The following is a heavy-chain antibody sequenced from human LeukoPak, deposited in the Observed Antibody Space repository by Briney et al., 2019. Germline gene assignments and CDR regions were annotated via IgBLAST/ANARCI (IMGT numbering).Heavy chain of an antibody. CDR3: ATGRSGSYYDAFDI. V-gene: IGHV1-24*01. D-gene: IGHD1-26*01. CDR2: FDPEDGET. J-gene: IGHJ3*02. CDR1: GYTLTELS. Sequence: ASVKVSCKVSGYTLTELSMHWVRQAPGKGLERMGGFDPEDGETIYAQKFQGRVTMTEDTSTDTAYMELSSLRSEDTAVYYCATGRSGSYYDAFDIWGQGTMVTVSS.